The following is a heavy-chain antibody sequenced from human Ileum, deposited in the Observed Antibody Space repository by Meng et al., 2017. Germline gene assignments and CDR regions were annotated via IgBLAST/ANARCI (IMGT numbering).Heavy chain of an antibody. CDR3: AREIYDSSGYYVDY. D-gene: IGHD3-22*01. CDR1: GGSFSGYY. J-gene: IGHJ4*01. Sequence: GGGLLKRSETRSLTRAVYGGSFSGYYWSWIRQPPGKGLEWIGEISHRGNINYHPSLKSRVIILLDTSKSQFSLRLTSVTAADTAVYYCAREIYDSSGYYVDYWGQGTLVTVSS. CDR2: ISHRGNI. V-gene: IGHV4-34*01.